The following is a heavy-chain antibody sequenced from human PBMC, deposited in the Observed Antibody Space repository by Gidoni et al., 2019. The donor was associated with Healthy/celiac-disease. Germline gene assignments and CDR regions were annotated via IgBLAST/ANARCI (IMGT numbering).Heavy chain of an antibody. D-gene: IGHD2-15*01. CDR3: ARDLAVVVAATTRLQAGNWFDP. CDR1: GSTFTSYY. V-gene: IGHV1-46*01. CDR2: INPSGGST. J-gene: IGHJ5*02. Sequence: QVQLVQSGAEVKKPGASVKVSCKASGSTFTSYYMHWVRQAPGQGLEWMGIINPSGGSTSYAKKFQGRVTMTRDTSTSTVYMELSSLRSEDTAVYYCARDLAVVVAATTRLQAGNWFDPWGQGTLVTVSS.